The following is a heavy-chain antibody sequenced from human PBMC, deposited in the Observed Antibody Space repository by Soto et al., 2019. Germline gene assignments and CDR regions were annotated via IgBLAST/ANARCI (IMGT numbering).Heavy chain of an antibody. CDR2: IIPIFGTA. Sequence: VKRSCKAAVGGLSSYASSRVRQAPEKGLEWMGGIIPIFGTANYAQKFQGRVTITADESTSTAYMELSSMRSEDTAVYYCARDSVDTDMVDYYYYGMDVWGQGTTVPVSS. V-gene: IGHV1-69*01. CDR1: VGGLSSYA. D-gene: IGHD5-18*01. CDR3: ARDSVDTDMVDYYYYGMDV. J-gene: IGHJ6*02.